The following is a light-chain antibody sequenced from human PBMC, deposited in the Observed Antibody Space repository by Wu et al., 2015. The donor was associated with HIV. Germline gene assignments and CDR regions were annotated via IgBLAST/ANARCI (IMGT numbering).Light chain of an antibody. CDR2: DTF. J-gene: IGKJ4*01. CDR1: ESIGSS. CDR3: QQRNTWPLT. V-gene: IGKV3-11*01. Sequence: EMVLTQSPGTLSLSPGERATLSCRVSESIGSSSLAWYQQKPGQAPRLLIYDTFNRATGIPVRFSGSGSGTDFTLTISSLEPEDFAVYYCQQRNTWPLTFGGGTKVEI.